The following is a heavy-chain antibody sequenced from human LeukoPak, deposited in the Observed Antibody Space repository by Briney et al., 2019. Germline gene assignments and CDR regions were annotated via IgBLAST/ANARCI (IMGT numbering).Heavy chain of an antibody. CDR3: ARDLELVYYDSTGIDY. CDR1: GFTFTSYL. J-gene: IGHJ4*02. V-gene: IGHV3-74*01. CDR2: LNSDGSNT. D-gene: IGHD3-22*01. Sequence: GGSLTVSCAASGFTFTSYLMHWVRQSPEERLVWISRLNSDGSNTAYEDSVKGRFTISRDSDKNTLYLQMNGRRAEDTAVYYCARDLELVYYDSTGIDYWGQGTLVTVSS.